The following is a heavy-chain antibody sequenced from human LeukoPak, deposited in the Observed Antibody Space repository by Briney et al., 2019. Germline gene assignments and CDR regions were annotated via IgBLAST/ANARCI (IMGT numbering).Heavy chain of an antibody. V-gene: IGHV3-43*02. Sequence: GGSLRLSCAASGFTFDDYGIHWVRQAPGKGLEWVSLISGDGGNTYYADSVKGRFIISRDNSKNSLYLQMNSLRTEGTALYYCAKDIGDGYNFGFDYWGQGTLVTVSS. D-gene: IGHD5-24*01. CDR2: ISGDGGNT. CDR1: GFTFDDYG. J-gene: IGHJ4*02. CDR3: AKDIGDGYNFGFDY.